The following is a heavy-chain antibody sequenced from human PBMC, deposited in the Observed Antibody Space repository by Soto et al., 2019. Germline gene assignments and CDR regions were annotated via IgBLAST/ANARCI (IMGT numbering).Heavy chain of an antibody. CDR3: ARAGIPAATYNWFDP. Sequence: ASVKVSCKASGYTFTSYYMHWVRQAPGRGLEWMGIINPSGGSTSYAQKFQGRVTMTKDTSTSTVYMELSSLRSEDTAVYYCARAGIPAATYNWFDPWGQGTLVTVSS. J-gene: IGHJ5*02. V-gene: IGHV1-46*01. D-gene: IGHD2-2*01. CDR2: INPSGGST. CDR1: GYTFTSYY.